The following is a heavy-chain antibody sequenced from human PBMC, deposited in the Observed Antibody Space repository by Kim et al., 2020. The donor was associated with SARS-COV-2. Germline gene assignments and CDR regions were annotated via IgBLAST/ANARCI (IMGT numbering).Heavy chain of an antibody. Sequence: ASVKVSCKASGYTFTSYDINWVRQATGQGLEWMGWMNPNSGNTGYAQKFQGRVTMTRNTSISTAYMELSSLRSEDTAVYYCARGRGEYDYVWGSYRSPQPDETWGQGTLVTVSS. V-gene: IGHV1-8*01. D-gene: IGHD3-16*02. CDR1: GYTFTSYD. CDR2: MNPNSGNT. J-gene: IGHJ5*02. CDR3: ARGRGEYDYVWGSYRSPQPDET.